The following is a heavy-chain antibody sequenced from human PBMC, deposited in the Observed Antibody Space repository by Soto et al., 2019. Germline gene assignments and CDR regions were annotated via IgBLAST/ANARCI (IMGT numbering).Heavy chain of an antibody. Sequence: QVQLGQSGAEVKKPGSSVKVSCKASGGTFSSYAISWVRQAPGQGLEWMGGIIPIFGTANYAQKFQGRVTITADESTSTAYMELSSLRSEDTAVYYCARADIVVVVAATPVQYYYYGMDVWGQGTTVTVSS. J-gene: IGHJ6*02. CDR3: ARADIVVVVAATPVQYYYYGMDV. CDR1: GGTFSSYA. CDR2: IIPIFGTA. D-gene: IGHD2-15*01. V-gene: IGHV1-69*01.